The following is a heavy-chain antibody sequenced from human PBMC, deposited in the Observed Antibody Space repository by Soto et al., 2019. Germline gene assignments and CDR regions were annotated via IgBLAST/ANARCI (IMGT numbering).Heavy chain of an antibody. CDR1: GYTFTSYG. CDR2: INAYNGNT. Sequence: QVQLVQSVTEVKKPEASVRVSCKASGYTFTSYGISWVRQAPGQGLEWMGWINAYNGNTNYAQKLQGRVTMTTDTSTSTAYMELRSLRSDDTAVYYCAINMVRGVEAFDIWGQGTMVTVSS. J-gene: IGHJ3*02. D-gene: IGHD3-10*01. CDR3: AINMVRGVEAFDI. V-gene: IGHV1-18*01.